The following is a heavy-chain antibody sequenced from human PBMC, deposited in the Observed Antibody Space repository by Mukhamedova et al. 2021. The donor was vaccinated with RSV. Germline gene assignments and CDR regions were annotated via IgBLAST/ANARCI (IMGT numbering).Heavy chain of an antibody. V-gene: IGHV3-48*03. Sequence: GLEWVSYISSSGSTIYYADSVKGRFTISRDNAKNSLYLQMNSLRAEDTAVYYCARMWTRDFDYWGHGTLVTVSS. CDR2: ISSSGSTI. D-gene: IGHD2-21*01. CDR3: ARMWTRDFDY. J-gene: IGHJ4*01.